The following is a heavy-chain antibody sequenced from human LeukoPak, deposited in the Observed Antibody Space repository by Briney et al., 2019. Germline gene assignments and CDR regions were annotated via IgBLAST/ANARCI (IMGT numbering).Heavy chain of an antibody. D-gene: IGHD1/OR15-1a*01. CDR1: GDSVSSNIAA. J-gene: IGHJ4*02. CDR2: TYYRSKYYY. V-gene: IGHV6-1*01. Sequence: SQTLSLTCAIFGDSVSSNIAAWNWFRQSPSRGLEWLGRTYYRSKYYYDYTPSVKSRITINPDPSTNQFSLQLNSVPPEDTAVYYCARGKWEQLIFHFDSWGQGALVTVSS. CDR3: ARGKWEQLIFHFDS.